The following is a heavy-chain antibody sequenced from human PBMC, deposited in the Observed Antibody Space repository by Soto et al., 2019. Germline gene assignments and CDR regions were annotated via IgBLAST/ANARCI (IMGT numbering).Heavy chain of an antibody. CDR1: GGSVSSNSYS. Sequence: PSETLSLTCTVSGGSVSSNSYSWGWIRQSPGKGLEWIGTIYSSENTYYNPSLLSRVTISVDTSKNEFSLRLSSVTAEDTAVYYCARDPLNPDFWSGYPNVYYYGMDVWGQGTTVTVSS. V-gene: IGHV4-39*02. D-gene: IGHD3-3*01. J-gene: IGHJ6*02. CDR3: ARDPLNPDFWSGYPNVYYYGMDV. CDR2: IYSSENT.